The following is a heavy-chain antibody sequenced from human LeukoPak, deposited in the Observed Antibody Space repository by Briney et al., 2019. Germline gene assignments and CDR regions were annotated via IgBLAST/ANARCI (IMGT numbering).Heavy chain of an antibody. Sequence: GGSLRLSCAASGFTFSSYWMSWVRQAPGKGLEWVANIKQDGSEKYYVDSVKGRFTISRDNAKNSLYLQMNSLRAEDTAVYYCARRTYSGSYYPYYYYYMDVWGKGTTVTVSS. V-gene: IGHV3-7*01. CDR2: IKQDGSEK. J-gene: IGHJ6*03. D-gene: IGHD1-26*01. CDR1: GFTFSSYW. CDR3: ARRTYSGSYYPYYYYYMDV.